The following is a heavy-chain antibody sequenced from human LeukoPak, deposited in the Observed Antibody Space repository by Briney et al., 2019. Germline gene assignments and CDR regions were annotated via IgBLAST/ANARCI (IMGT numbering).Heavy chain of an antibody. CDR1: GGSISSYY. V-gene: IGHV4-59*01. J-gene: IGHJ4*02. CDR2: IYYSGST. D-gene: IGHD1-26*01. CDR3: ARLHSENSGSFLFDY. Sequence: SATPSLTCTVAGGSISSYYWSWIRQPPGKGLEWIGYIYYSGSTNYNPSLKSRVTISVDTSKNQFSLKLSSVTAADTAVYYCARLHSENSGSFLFDYRGQGTLVTVSS.